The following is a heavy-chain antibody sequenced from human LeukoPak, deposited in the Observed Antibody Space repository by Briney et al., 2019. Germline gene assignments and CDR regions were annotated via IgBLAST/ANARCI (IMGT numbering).Heavy chain of an antibody. D-gene: IGHD3-22*01. CDR3: ARRHYDSTDFDP. CDR2: IHPADSDI. CDR1: GYSFTSYW. Sequence: GESLKISCKGSGYSFTSYWIGWVRQTPGKGLEWMGIIHPADSDIVYSPSFQGQVTISADNSINTAYLQWSSLKASDTAIYYCARRHYDSTDFDPWGQGTLVTVSS. V-gene: IGHV5-51*01. J-gene: IGHJ5*02.